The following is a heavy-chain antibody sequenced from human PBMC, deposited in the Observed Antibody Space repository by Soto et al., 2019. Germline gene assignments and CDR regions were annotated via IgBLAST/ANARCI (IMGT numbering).Heavy chain of an antibody. D-gene: IGHD6-19*01. V-gene: IGHV5-51*01. CDR3: ARRAEDTEYFQH. Sequence: GESLKISCNGSGYSFTTYWIGWVRQMPGKGLEWMGTIYPGDSDTRYSPSFQGQVTISADKSINTAYPQWSSLRASDTAMYYCARRAEDTEYFQHWGQGTLVTVSS. J-gene: IGHJ1*01. CDR1: GYSFTTYW. CDR2: IYPGDSDT.